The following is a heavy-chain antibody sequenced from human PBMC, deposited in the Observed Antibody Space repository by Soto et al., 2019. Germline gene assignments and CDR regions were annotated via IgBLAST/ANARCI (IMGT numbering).Heavy chain of an antibody. CDR3: ARGYCSGGSCYLEGHAFDI. V-gene: IGHV1-2*04. D-gene: IGHD2-15*01. Sequence: GRKAPGQGLEWMGWINPNSGGTNYAQKFQGWVTMTRDTFISTAYMELSRLRSDDTAVYYCARGYCSGGSCYLEGHAFDIWGQGTMVT. J-gene: IGHJ3*02. CDR2: INPNSGGT.